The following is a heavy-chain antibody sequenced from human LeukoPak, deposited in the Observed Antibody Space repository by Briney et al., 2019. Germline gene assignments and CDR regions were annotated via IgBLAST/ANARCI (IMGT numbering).Heavy chain of an antibody. Sequence: ASVKVSCKASGYTFTSYGISWVRQAPGQGLEWMGGIIPIFGTANYAQKFQGRVTITADESTSTAYMEPSSLRSEDTAVYYCARERVPAIYYYYGMDVWGQGTTVTVSS. V-gene: IGHV1-69*13. D-gene: IGHD2-2*01. CDR3: ARERVPAIYYYYGMDV. CDR1: GYTFTSYG. CDR2: IIPIFGTA. J-gene: IGHJ6*02.